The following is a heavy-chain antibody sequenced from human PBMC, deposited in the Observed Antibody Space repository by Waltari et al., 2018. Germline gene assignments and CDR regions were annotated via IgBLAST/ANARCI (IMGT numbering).Heavy chain of an antibody. CDR3: ARGATTKFYYYYYYMDV. CDR1: GYRLSSQS. D-gene: IGHD1-1*01. V-gene: IGHV1-3*01. CDR2: LNPGTCDT. J-gene: IGHJ6*03. Sequence: QVQLVQSGAEVVSRGASVRVACKASGYRLSSQSIHWVRQAPGQSLEWRAGLNPGTCDTKYSQKFQGRVSVTRDPSARTVYMDLSSLTSEDTATYYCARGATTKFYYYYYYMDVWGQGTSVTVSS.